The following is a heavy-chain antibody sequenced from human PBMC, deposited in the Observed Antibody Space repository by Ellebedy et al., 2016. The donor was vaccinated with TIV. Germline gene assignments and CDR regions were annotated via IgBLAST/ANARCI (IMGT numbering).Heavy chain of an antibody. CDR2: INPTSGGA. V-gene: IGHV1-2*02. CDR1: GYTFTGYY. CDR3: ARDRVGSDDGMDV. J-gene: IGHJ6*02. D-gene: IGHD1-26*01. Sequence: AASVKVSCKASGYTFTGYYMHWVRQAPGQGLEWMGWINPTSGGANYAQKFQGRVTLTRDTSISTSYMELSRLTSDDTAVYYCARDRVGSDDGMDVWGQGTTVTVSS.